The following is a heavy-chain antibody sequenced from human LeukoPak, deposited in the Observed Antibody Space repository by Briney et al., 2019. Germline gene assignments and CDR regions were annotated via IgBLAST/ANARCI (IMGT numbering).Heavy chain of an antibody. V-gene: IGHV1-18*01. CDR1: GYTFTSYG. CDR2: ISAYNGNT. CDR3: VAIYYDSSWDAFDI. J-gene: IGHJ3*02. Sequence: ASVKVSCKASGYTFTSYGISWVRQAPGQGLEWMGWISAYNGNTHYAQKLQGRVTMTTGTSTSTAYMELRSLRSDDTAVYYCVAIYYDSSWDAFDIWGQGTMVTVSS. D-gene: IGHD3-22*01.